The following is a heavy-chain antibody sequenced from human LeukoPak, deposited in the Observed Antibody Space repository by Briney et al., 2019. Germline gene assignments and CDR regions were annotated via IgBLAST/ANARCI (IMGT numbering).Heavy chain of an antibody. CDR1: GGSISSYY. D-gene: IGHD3-3*01. V-gene: IGHV4-59*01. CDR3: ARVINDFWSGYYLDY. Sequence: SETLSLTCTVSGGSISSYYWSWIRQPPGKGLEWIGYIYYSGSTNYNPSLKSRVTISVDTSKNQLSLKLSSVTAADTAVYYCARVINDFWSGYYLDYWGQGTLVTVSS. CDR2: IYYSGST. J-gene: IGHJ4*02.